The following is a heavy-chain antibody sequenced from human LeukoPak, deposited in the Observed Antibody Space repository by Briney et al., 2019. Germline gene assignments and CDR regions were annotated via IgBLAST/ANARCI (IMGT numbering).Heavy chain of an antibody. CDR1: KFTFSSYA. CDR3: AKKYSISSPSFDY. V-gene: IGHV3-23*01. Sequence: GGSLRLSCAASKFTFSSYAMNWVRQAPGKGLEWVSTITGSGDSTYYADSVKGRFTISRDNSKDTLYLQMNSLRAEDTAIYYCAKKYSISSPSFDYWGQGTLVTVSS. J-gene: IGHJ4*02. D-gene: IGHD6-6*01. CDR2: ITGSGDST.